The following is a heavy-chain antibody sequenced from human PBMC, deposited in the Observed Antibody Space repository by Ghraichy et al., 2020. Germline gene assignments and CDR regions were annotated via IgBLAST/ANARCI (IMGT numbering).Heavy chain of an antibody. J-gene: IGHJ4*02. CDR1: GYTFTSYY. CDR2: INPSGGST. Sequence: ASVKVSCKASGYTFTSYYMHWVRQAPGQGLEWMGIINPSGGSTSYAQKFQGRVTMTRDTSTSTVYMELSSLRSEDTAVYYCARDLETLHDSSGYLVVYWGQGTLVTVSS. V-gene: IGHV1-46*01. D-gene: IGHD3-22*01. CDR3: ARDLETLHDSSGYLVVY.